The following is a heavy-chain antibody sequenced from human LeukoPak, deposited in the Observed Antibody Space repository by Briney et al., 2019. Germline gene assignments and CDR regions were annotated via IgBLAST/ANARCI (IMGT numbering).Heavy chain of an antibody. CDR2: IIPIFGTA. D-gene: IGHD1-1*01. J-gene: IGHJ3*02. V-gene: IGHV1-69*13. Sequence: SVKVSCKASGGTFSSYAISWVRQAPGQGLEWMGGIIPIFGTANYAQKFQGRVTITADESTSTAYMELSSLKASDTAMYYCAVTFSGNDGAFDIWGQGTMVTVSS. CDR3: AVTFSGNDGAFDI. CDR1: GGTFSSYA.